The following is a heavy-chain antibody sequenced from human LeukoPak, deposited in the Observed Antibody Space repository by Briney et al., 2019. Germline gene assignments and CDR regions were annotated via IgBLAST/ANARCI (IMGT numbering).Heavy chain of an antibody. CDR3: ARGAYSGYDWGSDY. D-gene: IGHD5-12*01. J-gene: IGHJ4*02. V-gene: IGHV4-30-2*01. CDR2: IYHSGST. Sequence: SETLSLTCAVSGGSISSGGYSWSWIRQPPGKGLEWIGYIYHSGSTYYNPSLKSRVTISVDRSKNQFSLKLSSVTAADTAVYYCARGAYSGYDWGSDYWGQGTLVTVSS. CDR1: GGSISSGGYS.